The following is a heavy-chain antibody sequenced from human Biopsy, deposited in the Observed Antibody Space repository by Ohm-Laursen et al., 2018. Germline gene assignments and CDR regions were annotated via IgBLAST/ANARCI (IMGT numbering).Heavy chain of an antibody. J-gene: IGHJ2*01. CDR1: GGSIKSYY. D-gene: IGHD3-22*01. V-gene: IGHV4-59*01. CDR3: ARDRGYYSDRTVPGYFDL. CDR2: AYYTGST. Sequence: SETLSLTCTVSGGSIKSYYWSWIRQPPGKGLQWIGYAYYTGSTDYNPSLQSRVTISVDTSKNHFSLRLRSVTPADTAIYYCARDRGYYSDRTVPGYFDLWGRGTLVTVSS.